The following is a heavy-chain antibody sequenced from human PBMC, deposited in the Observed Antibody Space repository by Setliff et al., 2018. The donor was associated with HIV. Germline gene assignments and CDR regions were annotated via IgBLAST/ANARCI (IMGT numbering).Heavy chain of an antibody. CDR1: GGSISSGIYY. V-gene: IGHV4-61*02. CDR3: ARTIKEHPAVLWFDP. J-gene: IGHJ5*02. Sequence: SETLSLTCTVSGGSISSGIYYWSWIRQPAGKGLEWIGRIYTSGSTKYNPSLESRVTISVDTSKNQFSLRLSSVTAADTAVYYWARTIKEHPAVLWFDPWGQGTLVTVSS. D-gene: IGHD3-3*02. CDR2: IYTSGST.